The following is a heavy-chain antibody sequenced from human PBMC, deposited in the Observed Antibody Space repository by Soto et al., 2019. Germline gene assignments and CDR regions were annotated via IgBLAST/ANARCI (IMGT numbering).Heavy chain of an antibody. CDR3: AGRDGSPQDDAFDI. J-gene: IGHJ3*02. CDR2: IIPIFGTA. Sequence: SVKVSCKASGGTFSSYAISWVRQAPGQGLEWMGGIIPIFGTANYAQKFQGRVTITADESRSTAYMELSSLRSEDTAVYYCAGRDGSPQDDAFDIWGQGTMVTVSS. D-gene: IGHD5-12*01. V-gene: IGHV1-69*13. CDR1: GGTFSSYA.